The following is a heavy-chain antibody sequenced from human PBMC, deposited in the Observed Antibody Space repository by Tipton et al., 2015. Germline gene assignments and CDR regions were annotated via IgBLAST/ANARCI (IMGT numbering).Heavy chain of an antibody. D-gene: IGHD1-26*01. CDR2: IYHSGST. CDR3: ARVGAGQLTSTPGGFDY. Sequence: LRLSCAVSAYSISSDYYWGWIRQPPGKGLEWIGEIYHSGSTNYNPSLKSRITISVDKSKNQFSLKLTSVTAADTAVYYCARVGAGQLTSTPGGFDYWGQGTLVTVSS. J-gene: IGHJ4*02. CDR1: AYSISSDYY. V-gene: IGHV4-38-2*01.